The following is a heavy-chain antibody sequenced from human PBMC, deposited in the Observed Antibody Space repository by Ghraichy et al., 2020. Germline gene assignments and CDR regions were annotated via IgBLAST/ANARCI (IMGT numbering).Heavy chain of an antibody. D-gene: IGHD4-17*01. J-gene: IGHJ4*02. CDR2: IRSSGSKV. CDR1: GFTFSSYE. V-gene: IGHV3-48*03. CDR3: ARDSSRMTTVTNFDY. Sequence: GGSLRLSCAASGFTFSSYEMNWVRQAPGKGLEWVSYIRSSGSKVYYADSVKGRFTISRDNAKNSLYLQMNSLRAEDTAVYYCARDSSRMTTVTNFDYWGQGTLVTVSS.